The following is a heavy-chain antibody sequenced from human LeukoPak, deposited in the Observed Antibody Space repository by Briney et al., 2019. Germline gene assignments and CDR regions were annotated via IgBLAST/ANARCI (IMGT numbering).Heavy chain of an antibody. Sequence: ASVKVSCKXSGYTFTGDYMHWVRQAPGQGLEWMGRINPNSGGTNYAQKFQGRVTMTRDTSISTAYMELSRLRSDDTAVYYCARTTVAAAVDYWGQGTLVTVSS. V-gene: IGHV1-2*06. J-gene: IGHJ4*02. CDR1: GYTFTGDY. CDR2: INPNSGGT. D-gene: IGHD6-13*01. CDR3: ARTTVAAAVDY.